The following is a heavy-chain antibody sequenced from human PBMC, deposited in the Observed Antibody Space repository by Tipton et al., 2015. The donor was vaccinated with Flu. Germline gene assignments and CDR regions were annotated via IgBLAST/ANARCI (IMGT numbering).Heavy chain of an antibody. CDR3: ARDPSLGMPDYFDY. CDR2: IFVRGNT. J-gene: IGHJ4*02. V-gene: IGHV4-61*09. D-gene: IGHD2-2*01. CDR1: GDSISSGTYY. Sequence: TLSLTCTVSGDSISSGTYYWSWIRQPAGKGLEWIGHIFVRGNTNYNPSLKSRVTISADVSKKQFSLNLTSVTAADTAVYYCARDPSLGMPDYFDYWGQGTLVTASS.